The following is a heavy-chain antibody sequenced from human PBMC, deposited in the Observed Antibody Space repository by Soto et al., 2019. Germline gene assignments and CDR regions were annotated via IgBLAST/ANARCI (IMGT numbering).Heavy chain of an antibody. Sequence: ASVKGSCKASGYTFSDYYIHWVRQAPGQGLEWMGWMNPDSGNTGFAQKFQGRVAMTRSTSTSTAYMELSSLNSDDTAVYFCAREDFYGSGSYSYWGQGTLVTVSA. V-gene: IGHV1-8*02. J-gene: IGHJ4*02. CDR3: AREDFYGSGSYSY. CDR2: MNPDSGNT. D-gene: IGHD3-10*01. CDR1: GYTFSDYY.